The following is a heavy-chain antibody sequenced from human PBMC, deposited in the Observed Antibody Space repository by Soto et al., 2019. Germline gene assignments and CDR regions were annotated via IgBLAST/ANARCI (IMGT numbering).Heavy chain of an antibody. CDR3: ARTHGPVAAFDY. CDR2: ITSGGTYI. J-gene: IGHJ4*02. D-gene: IGHD6-19*01. Sequence: GGSLRLSCAASGFSFSTYTMNWVRQAPGRGLEWVSSITSGGTYIYYADSVKGRFTISRDNAKNSLYLQMNSLRAEDTAVYYCARTHGPVAAFDYWGQGTLVTVSS. CDR1: GFSFSTYT. V-gene: IGHV3-21*01.